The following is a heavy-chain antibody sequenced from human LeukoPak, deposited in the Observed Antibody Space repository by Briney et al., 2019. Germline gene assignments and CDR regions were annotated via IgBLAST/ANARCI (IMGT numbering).Heavy chain of an antibody. CDR2: ISHDGTKK. Sequence: GGSLRPSCAASGFTFSVYGMHWVSHAPGKGLEWVAVISHDGTKKYYADSVEGRFTISRDNSVDTLHLQTNSLRAEDTAVYFCAKVFVGSRYSCALDYWGQGTLVTVSS. J-gene: IGHJ4*02. D-gene: IGHD3-22*01. CDR3: AKVFVGSRYSCALDY. CDR1: GFTFSVYG. V-gene: IGHV3-30*18.